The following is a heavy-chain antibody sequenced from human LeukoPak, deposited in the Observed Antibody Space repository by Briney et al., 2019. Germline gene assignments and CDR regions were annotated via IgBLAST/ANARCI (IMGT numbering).Heavy chain of an antibody. CDR1: GYTFTGYY. J-gene: IGHJ4*02. Sequence: SVKVSCKASGYTFTGYYMHWVRQAPGQGLEWMGWINPNSGGTNYAQKFQGRVTMTRDTSISTAYMELSRLRSDDTAVYYCARGDGVRYFDWSPYYFDYWGQGTLVTVSS. V-gene: IGHV1-2*02. CDR3: ARGDGVRYFDWSPYYFDY. CDR2: INPNSGGT. D-gene: IGHD3-9*01.